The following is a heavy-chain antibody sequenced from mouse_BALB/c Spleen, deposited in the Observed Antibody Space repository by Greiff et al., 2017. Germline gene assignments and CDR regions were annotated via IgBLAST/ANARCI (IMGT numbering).Heavy chain of an antibody. CDR2: IYPGDGDT. CDR3: ARAGTRYAMDY. J-gene: IGHJ4*01. CDR1: GYAFSSYW. V-gene: IGHV1-80*01. Sequence: VQLQQSGAELVRPGSSVKISCKASGYAFSSYWMNWVKQRPGQGLEWIGQIYPGDGDTNYNGKFKGKATLTADKSSSTAYMQLSSLTSEDSAVYFCARAGTRYAMDYWGQGTSVTVSS. D-gene: IGHD4-1*01.